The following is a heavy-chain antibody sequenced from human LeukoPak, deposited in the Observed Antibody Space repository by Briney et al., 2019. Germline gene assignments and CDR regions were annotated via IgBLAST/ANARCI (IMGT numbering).Heavy chain of an antibody. D-gene: IGHD3-10*01. CDR1: GGSISSGSYY. Sequence: SQTLSLTCTVSGGSISSGSYYWSWIRQPAGKGLEWIGHIYTNGNPNFNLSLKSRVTISVDTSKNQFSLNLNSVTAADTAVYYCARSGTYYNNWFDPWGQGTLVIVSS. V-gene: IGHV4-61*09. CDR3: ARSGTYYNNWFDP. J-gene: IGHJ5*02. CDR2: IYTNGNP.